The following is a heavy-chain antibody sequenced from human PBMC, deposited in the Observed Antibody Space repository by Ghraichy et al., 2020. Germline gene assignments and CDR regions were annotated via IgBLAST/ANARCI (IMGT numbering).Heavy chain of an antibody. CDR1: GFTFSTNW. CDR2: IKQDGREK. V-gene: IGHV3-7*01. Sequence: GGSLRLSCVVSGFTFSTNWMSWVRQAPGKGLEWVANIKQDGREKYYVDSVRGRFIISRDNAKDSLYLQMNSLRAEDTAVYYCVRDGRSHLGFEYWGQGTLVTVSS. CDR3: VRDGRSHLGFEY. J-gene: IGHJ4*02. D-gene: IGHD1-1*01.